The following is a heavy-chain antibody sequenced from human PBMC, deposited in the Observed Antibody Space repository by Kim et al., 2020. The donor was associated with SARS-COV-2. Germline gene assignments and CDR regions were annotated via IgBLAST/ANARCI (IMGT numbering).Heavy chain of an antibody. CDR2: INHSVST. J-gene: IGHJ6*03. CDR1: GGSFSGYY. D-gene: IGHD6-19*01. V-gene: IGHV4-34*01. CDR3: ARGTRQWLVRGPYYYYMDV. Sequence: SETLSLTCAVYGGSFSGYYWSWIRQPPGKGLEWIGEINHSVSTNYNPSLKSRATISVDTSKNQFSLKLSSVTAADTAVYYCARGTRQWLVRGPYYYYMDVWGKGTTFTVSS.